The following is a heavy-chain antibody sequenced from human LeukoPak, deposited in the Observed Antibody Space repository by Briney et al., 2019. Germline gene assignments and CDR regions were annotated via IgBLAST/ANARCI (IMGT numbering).Heavy chain of an antibody. CDR2: IYTSGST. J-gene: IGHJ3*02. CDR1: GGSISSGSYY. Sequence: SETLSLTCTVSGGSISSGSYYWSWIRQPAGKGLEWIGRIYTSGSTNYNPSLKSRVTISVDTSKNQFSLKLSSVTAADTAVYYCARVRGELSVDAFDIWGQGTMVTVSS. V-gene: IGHV4-61*02. CDR3: ARVRGELSVDAFDI. D-gene: IGHD3-16*02.